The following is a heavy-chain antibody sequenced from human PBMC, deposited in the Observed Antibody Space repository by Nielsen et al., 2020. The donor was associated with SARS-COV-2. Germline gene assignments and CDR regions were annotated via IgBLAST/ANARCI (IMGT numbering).Heavy chain of an antibody. CDR2: IWYDGSNK. Sequence: WIRQPPGKGLEWVAVIWYDGSNKYYADSVKGRFTISRDNSKNTLYLQMNSLRAEDTAVYYCAKDRVSGGNFLDYWGQGTLVTVSS. J-gene: IGHJ4*02. D-gene: IGHD4-23*01. CDR3: AKDRVSGGNFLDY. V-gene: IGHV3-33*06.